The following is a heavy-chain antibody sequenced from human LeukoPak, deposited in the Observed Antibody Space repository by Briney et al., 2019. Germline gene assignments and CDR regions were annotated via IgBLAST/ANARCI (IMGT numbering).Heavy chain of an antibody. CDR3: ARDLGQYYDTSDNWFDP. CDR1: GFTFDDYD. CDR2: INWNGGST. V-gene: IGHV3-20*04. Sequence: GGSLRLSCAASGFTFDDYDMSWVRQAPGKGLEWVSGINWNGGSTGYADSVKGRFTISRDNAKNTLNLQMNSLRAEDTAVYYCARDLGQYYDTSDNWFDPWGQGTLVTVSS. J-gene: IGHJ5*02. D-gene: IGHD3-22*01.